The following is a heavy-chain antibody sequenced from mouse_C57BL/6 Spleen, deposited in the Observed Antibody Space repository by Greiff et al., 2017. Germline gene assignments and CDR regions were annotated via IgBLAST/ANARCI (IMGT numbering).Heavy chain of an antibody. CDR3: ARGGYGSSYPFDY. J-gene: IGHJ2*01. D-gene: IGHD1-1*01. Sequence: QVQLQQSGPELVKPGASVKISCKASGYAFSSSWMNWVKQRPGKGLEWIGRIYPGDGDTNYNGKFKGKATLTADKSSSTAYMHLSSLTSEDSAVYFCARGGYGSSYPFDYWGQGTTLTVSS. V-gene: IGHV1-82*01. CDR2: IYPGDGDT. CDR1: GYAFSSSW.